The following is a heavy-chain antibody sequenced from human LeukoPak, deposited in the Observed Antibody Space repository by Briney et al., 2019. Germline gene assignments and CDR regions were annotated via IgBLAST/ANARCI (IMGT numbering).Heavy chain of an antibody. D-gene: IGHD3-16*01. CDR2: LSSKYET. V-gene: IGHV3-53*01. J-gene: IGHJ3*02. CDR3: YGIHLGDSFDI. CDR1: GYTFSDYS. Sequence: PGGSLRLSCAASGYTFSDYSVNWVRQAPGKGLEWVSALSSKYETYYADSVKGRFTISRDNSENTLYLQMNALRAEDTALYYCYGIHLGDSFDIWGRGTMVIVFS.